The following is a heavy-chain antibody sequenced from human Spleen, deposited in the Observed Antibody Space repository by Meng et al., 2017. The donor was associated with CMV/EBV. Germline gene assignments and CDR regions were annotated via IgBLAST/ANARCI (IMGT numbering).Heavy chain of an antibody. V-gene: IGHV4-4*02. Sequence: GSISSSNWWSWVRQPPGKGLEWIGEIYHSGSTNYNPSLKSRVTISVDKSKNQFSLKLSSVTAADTAVYYCAREGDHYDFWSGYYIDYWGQGTLVTVSS. D-gene: IGHD3-3*01. CDR1: GSISSSNW. J-gene: IGHJ4*02. CDR2: IYHSGST. CDR3: AREGDHYDFWSGYYIDY.